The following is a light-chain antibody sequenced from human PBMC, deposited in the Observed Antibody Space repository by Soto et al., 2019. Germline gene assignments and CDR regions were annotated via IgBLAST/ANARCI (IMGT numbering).Light chain of an antibody. Sequence: EIVMTQSPATLSVSPGERATLSCRASQSVSSNLAWYQQKPGQAPRLLISGVSTSATGIPDRFSGSGSGTEFTLTIRSLQSEYFAVYFCQQYYKWPPYTFGQGTKVEIK. CDR2: GVS. J-gene: IGKJ2*01. CDR3: QQYYKWPPYT. V-gene: IGKV3-15*01. CDR1: QSVSSN.